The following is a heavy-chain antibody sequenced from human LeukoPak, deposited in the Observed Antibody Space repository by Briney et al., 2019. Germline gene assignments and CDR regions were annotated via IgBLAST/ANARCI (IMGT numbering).Heavy chain of an antibody. CDR1: GYTFTGYY. D-gene: IGHD3-10*01. Sequence: ASVTVSFKASGYTFTGYYRHWVRQAPGQGLEWMGIINPSGGSTSYAQKFQGRVTMTRDMSTSTVYMELSSLRSEDTAVYYCAKGSDPFRWFGEFNVKLPRPIRHYYFDSWGQGTLVTVSS. J-gene: IGHJ4*02. CDR3: AKGSDPFRWFGEFNVKLPRPIRHYYFDS. CDR2: INPSGGST. V-gene: IGHV1-46*01.